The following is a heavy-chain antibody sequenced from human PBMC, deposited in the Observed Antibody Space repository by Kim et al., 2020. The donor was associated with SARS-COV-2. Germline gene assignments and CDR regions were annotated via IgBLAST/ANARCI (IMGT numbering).Heavy chain of an antibody. V-gene: IGHV3-23*01. J-gene: IGHJ5*02. CDR3: VKPQFFDFWSGFYS. D-gene: IGHD3-3*01. Sequence: GGSLRLSCAASGFTFSSYAMSWVRQAPGKGLDWVSGISGSGGSTYYADSVKGRFTISRDNSENTLYLQMNSLRAEDTAIYHCVKPQFFDFWSGFYSWGQGTLVTVSS. CDR1: GFTFSSYA. CDR2: ISGSGGST.